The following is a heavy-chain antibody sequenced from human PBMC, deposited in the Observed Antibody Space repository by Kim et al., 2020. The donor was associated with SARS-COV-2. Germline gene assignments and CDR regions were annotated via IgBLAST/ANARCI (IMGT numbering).Heavy chain of an antibody. CDR2: IRSKAYGGTT. CDR1: GFTFGDYA. Sequence: GGSLRLSCTASGFTFGDYAMSWFRQAPGKGLEWVGFIRSKAYGGTTEYAASVKGRFTISRDDSKSIAYLQMNSLKTEDTAVYYCTGNGSGWYRASGYWGQGTLVTVSS. CDR3: TGNGSGWYRASGY. J-gene: IGHJ4*02. V-gene: IGHV3-49*03. D-gene: IGHD6-19*01.